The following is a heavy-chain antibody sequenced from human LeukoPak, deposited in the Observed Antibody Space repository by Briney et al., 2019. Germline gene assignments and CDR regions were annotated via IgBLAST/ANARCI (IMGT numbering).Heavy chain of an antibody. CDR2: IYYSGST. V-gene: IGHV4-30-4*08. D-gene: IGHD6-25*01. CDR3: ASGKSGY. J-gene: IGHJ4*02. CDR1: GGSLSSGDYY. Sequence: SQTLSLTRTVSGGSLSSGDYYWSSIRQPPRKGLEWIGYIYYSGSTYYNPSLKSRVTISVDTSKNQFSLKLRSVTAADTAVYYCASGKSGYWGQGTLVTVSS.